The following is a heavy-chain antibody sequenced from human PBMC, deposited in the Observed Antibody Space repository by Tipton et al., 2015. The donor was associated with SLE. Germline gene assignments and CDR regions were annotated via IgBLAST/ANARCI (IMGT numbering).Heavy chain of an antibody. D-gene: IGHD6-6*01. CDR1: GGSFSGYY. CDR3: AREDAVLDAFDI. CDR2: MIHSGST. Sequence: TLSLTCAVYGGSFSGYYWSWIRQPPGKGLEWIGEMIHSGSTNYNPSLKSRLTISVDTSKNQFSLKMRSVTAADTAVYYCAREDAVLDAFDIWGQGTMVTVSS. J-gene: IGHJ3*02. V-gene: IGHV4-34*12.